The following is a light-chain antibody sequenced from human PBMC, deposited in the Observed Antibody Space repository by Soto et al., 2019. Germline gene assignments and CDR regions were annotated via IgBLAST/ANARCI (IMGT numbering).Light chain of an antibody. V-gene: IGKV3-20*01. Sequence: EVVVTQSPGTLSLSPGERATLSCRASQSVTSDYLAWYQQKPGQSPRLLMSGASRRATGVPDRFSGGGSGTDFTLTISRLEPEDFAVYYCQQFSSYPLTFGGGTKVDIK. J-gene: IGKJ4*01. CDR2: GAS. CDR1: QSVTSDY. CDR3: QQFSSYPLT.